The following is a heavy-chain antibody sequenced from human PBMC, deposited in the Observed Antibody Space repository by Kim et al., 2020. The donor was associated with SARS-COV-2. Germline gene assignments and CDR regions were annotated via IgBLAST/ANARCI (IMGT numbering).Heavy chain of an antibody. CDR1: GYTFSRYG. V-gene: IGHV1-18*04. CDR3: ARDGAITGSNSDY. Sequence: ASVKVSCKASGYTFSRYGVSWVRQAPGQGLEWMVWISSYNGNKYYTEKFQGRVTMTTDTSTSTAYMELRSLRSDDTAVYFCARDGAITGSNSDYWGQGTLVTVSS. J-gene: IGHJ4*02. D-gene: IGHD6-13*01. CDR2: ISSYNGNK.